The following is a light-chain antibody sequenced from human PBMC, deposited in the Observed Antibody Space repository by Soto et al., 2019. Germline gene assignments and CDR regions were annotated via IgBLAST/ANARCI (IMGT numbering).Light chain of an antibody. CDR3: QQRSSWPS. V-gene: IGKV3-11*01. Sequence: EVVLTQSPATLSLSPGERVTLSCRASQSVTTNFAWYQQKSGQSPRLLIYDVSIRATGVPARFSGSGSGTDFTLTISSLEPEDFAVYHCQQRSSWPSFGQGTRLEIK. CDR1: QSVTTN. CDR2: DVS. J-gene: IGKJ5*01.